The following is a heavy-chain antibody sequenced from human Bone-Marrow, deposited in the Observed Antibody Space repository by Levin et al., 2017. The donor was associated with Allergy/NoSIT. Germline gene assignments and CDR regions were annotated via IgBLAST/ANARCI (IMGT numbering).Heavy chain of an antibody. D-gene: IGHD3-3*01. CDR3: ANGGEWLFNFDY. CDR2: ISGSGVNT. J-gene: IGHJ4*02. V-gene: IGHV3-23*01. CDR1: GFTFSTYA. Sequence: SGGSLRLSCAASGFTFSTYAMSWVRQAPGKGLEWVSAISGSGVNTYYADSVKGRFTISRDNSKNTLYLQMSSLRAEDTAVYYCANGGEWLFNFDYWGQGTLVTVSS.